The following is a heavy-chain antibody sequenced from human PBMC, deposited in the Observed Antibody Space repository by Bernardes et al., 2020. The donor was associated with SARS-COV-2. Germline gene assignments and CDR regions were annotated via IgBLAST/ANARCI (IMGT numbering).Heavy chain of an antibody. J-gene: IGHJ2*01. D-gene: IGHD6-13*01. CDR1: GFTFDDYA. CDR2: ISWNSGSI. Sequence: SLRLSCAASGFTFDDYAMHWVRQAPGKGLEWVSGISWNSGSIGYADSVKGRFTISRDNAKNSLYLQMNSLRAEDTALYYCATGIAAAGHWYFDLWGRGTLVTVSS. V-gene: IGHV3-9*01. CDR3: ATGIAAAGHWYFDL.